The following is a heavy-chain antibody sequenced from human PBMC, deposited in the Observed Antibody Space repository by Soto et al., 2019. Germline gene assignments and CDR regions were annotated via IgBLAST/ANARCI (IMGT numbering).Heavy chain of an antibody. J-gene: IGHJ4*02. D-gene: IGHD3-16*01. CDR1: GFSLGTSEVS. V-gene: IGHV2-5*02. Sequence: QITLKESGPTLVKPTQTLTLTCTFSGFSLGTSEVSVGWIRQSPGKALEWLALIYSDDDKRYSPSLKSRLTLTQDTSKTQVVLTMTNMDPVDTATYSCAHHKRGRGGDYWGQGTLVTVSS. CDR3: AHHKRGRGGDY. CDR2: IYSDDDK.